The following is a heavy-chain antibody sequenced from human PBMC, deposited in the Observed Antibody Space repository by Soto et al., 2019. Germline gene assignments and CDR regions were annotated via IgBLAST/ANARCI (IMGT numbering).Heavy chain of an antibody. J-gene: IGHJ4*02. CDR2: IFYSGST. CDR1: GGSISSGGYY. CDR3: ARAPGDYFDY. Sequence: QVQLQESGPGLVKPSQTLSLTCTVSGGSISSGGYYWSWIRQHPGKGLEWIGYIFYSGSTFYNPSLKSRIAISVDTSKNQFSLKLSSVTAADTAVSYCARAPGDYFDYWGQGTLVTVSS. V-gene: IGHV4-31*03.